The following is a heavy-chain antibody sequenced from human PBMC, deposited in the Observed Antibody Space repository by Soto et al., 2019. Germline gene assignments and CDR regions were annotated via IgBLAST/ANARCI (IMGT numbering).Heavy chain of an antibody. Sequence: SETLSLTCTVSGGSISSYYWSWIRQPPGKGLEWIGYIYYSGSTNYNPSLKSRVTISVDTSKNQFSLKLSSVTAADTAVYYCARERYCSGGSCYPQFDPWGQGTLVTVSS. J-gene: IGHJ5*02. CDR2: IYYSGST. V-gene: IGHV4-59*01. CDR1: GGSISSYY. D-gene: IGHD2-15*01. CDR3: ARERYCSGGSCYPQFDP.